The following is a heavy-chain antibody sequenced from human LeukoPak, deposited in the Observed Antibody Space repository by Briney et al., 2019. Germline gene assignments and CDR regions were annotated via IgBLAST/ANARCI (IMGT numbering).Heavy chain of an antibody. CDR1: GFTFSSYA. D-gene: IGHD3-3*01. V-gene: IGHV3-7*01. J-gene: IGHJ4*02. Sequence: PGGSLRLSCAASGFTFSSYAMSWVRQAPGKGLEWVATINQDGSEKYYVDSVKGRLTISRDNAKKSLFLQMNSLRAEETAVYYCSRDRITDFWSGYYTNYFDYWGQGTLVTVSS. CDR3: SRDRITDFWSGYYTNYFDY. CDR2: INQDGSEK.